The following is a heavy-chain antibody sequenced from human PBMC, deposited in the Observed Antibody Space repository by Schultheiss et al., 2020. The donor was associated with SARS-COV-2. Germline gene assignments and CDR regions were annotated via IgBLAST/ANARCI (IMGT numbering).Heavy chain of an antibody. Sequence: SETLSLTCTVSGGSISSGDYYWSWIRQPPGKGLEWIGYIYYSGSTYYNPSLKSRVTISVDKSKNQFSLKLSSVTAADTAVYYCARGRQLVGFDYWGQGTLVTVSS. CDR2: IYYSGST. CDR3: ARGRQLVGFDY. D-gene: IGHD6-6*01. J-gene: IGHJ4*02. V-gene: IGHV4-30-4*01. CDR1: GGSISSGDYY.